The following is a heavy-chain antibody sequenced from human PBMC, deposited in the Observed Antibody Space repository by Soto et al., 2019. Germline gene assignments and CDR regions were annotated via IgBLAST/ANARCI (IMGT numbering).Heavy chain of an antibody. CDR2: ISYDGSNK. D-gene: IGHD2-21*01. J-gene: IGHJ4*02. CDR3: DSRGYSRRLTNATFEH. V-gene: IGHV3-30*03. Sequence: PGGSLRLSCVASGFSLANYRMNWVRRAPGKGLEWVAVISYDGSNKYYADSVKGRFTISRDNSKNSLYPQMDNLRADDTAVYYYDSRGYSRRLTNATFEHWGQGIRVTVS. CDR1: GFSLANYR.